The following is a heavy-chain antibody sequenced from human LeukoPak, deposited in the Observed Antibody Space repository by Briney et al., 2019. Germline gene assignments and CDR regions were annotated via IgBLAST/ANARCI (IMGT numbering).Heavy chain of an antibody. CDR1: GGSFSGYY. J-gene: IGHJ5*02. CDR3: VAGELFGWFDP. Sequence: SETLSLTCAVYGGSFSGYYWSWIRQPAGKGLEWIGRIYSSGSTNYNPSLKSRVTISIDTSKNQFSLKLNSVTAADTAMYYCVAGELFGWFDPWGQGALVSVSS. CDR2: IYSSGST. D-gene: IGHD3-10*01. V-gene: IGHV4-59*10.